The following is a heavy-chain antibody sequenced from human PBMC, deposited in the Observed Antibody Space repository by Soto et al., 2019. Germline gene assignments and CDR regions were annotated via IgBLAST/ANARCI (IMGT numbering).Heavy chain of an antibody. CDR3: ARPGAFGWFDP. Sequence: PSETLSLTCTVSGGSISSYYWSWIRQPPGKGLEWIGYIYYSGSTNYNPSLKSRVTISVDTSKNQFSLKLSSVTAADTAVYYCARPGAFGWFDPWGQGTLVTVSS. CDR2: IYYSGST. CDR1: GGSISSYY. J-gene: IGHJ5*02. V-gene: IGHV4-59*08. D-gene: IGHD3-10*01.